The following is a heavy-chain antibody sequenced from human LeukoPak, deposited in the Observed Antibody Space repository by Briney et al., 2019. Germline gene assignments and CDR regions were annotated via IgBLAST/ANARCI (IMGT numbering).Heavy chain of an antibody. CDR1: RFTFTSYA. CDR2: ISASGGTT. CDR3: AKAPFDFWRGGP. V-gene: IGHV3-23*01. D-gene: IGHD3-3*01. Sequence: GGSLRLSCAASRFTFTSYAMSWVRQAPGKGLAWVSGISASGGTTYYADSVKGRFSISRDNSKNTLYLQMNSLRAEDTAVYYCAKAPFDFWRGGPWGQGTLVTVSS. J-gene: IGHJ5*02.